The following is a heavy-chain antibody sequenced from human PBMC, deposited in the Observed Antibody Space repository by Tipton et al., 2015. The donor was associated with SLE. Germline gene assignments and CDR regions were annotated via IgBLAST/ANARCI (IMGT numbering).Heavy chain of an antibody. Sequence: TLSLTCAVYGGSFSGYYWSWIRQPPGKGLEWIGYIYYSGSTNYNPSPKSRVTISVDTSKNHFALKLSSVTAADTAVYYCARHSGYFYFFDYWGQGTLVTVSS. CDR3: ARHSGYFYFFDY. CDR1: GGSFSGYY. V-gene: IGHV4-59*01. J-gene: IGHJ4*02. D-gene: IGHD5-12*01. CDR2: IYYSGST.